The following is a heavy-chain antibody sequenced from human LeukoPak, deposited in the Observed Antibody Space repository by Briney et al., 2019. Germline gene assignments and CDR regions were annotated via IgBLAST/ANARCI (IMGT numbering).Heavy chain of an antibody. V-gene: IGHV5-10-1*01. Sequence: PGESLKISCKSSGYSFTSYWISWVRQMPGKGLEWMGRIDPSDSYTNYSPSFQGHVTISADMSISTAYLQWSSLKASDTAMYYCARHTSSWNEGDDYWGQGTLVTVSS. CDR2: IDPSDSYT. D-gene: IGHD6-13*01. CDR3: ARHTSSWNEGDDY. J-gene: IGHJ4*02. CDR1: GYSFTSYW.